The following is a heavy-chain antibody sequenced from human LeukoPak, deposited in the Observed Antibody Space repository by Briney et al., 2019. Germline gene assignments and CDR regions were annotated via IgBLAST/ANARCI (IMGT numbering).Heavy chain of an antibody. V-gene: IGHV4-59*01. CDR2: IYYSGSS. Sequence: PSETLSLTCNVSGGSISGYHWSWIRQPPGKGLEWLGYIYYSGSSNYNPSLKSRVTMSADMSKNQFSLKLSSVTAADTAVYYCARVPRSYYYYYYMDVWGKGTTVTVSS. J-gene: IGHJ6*03. CDR3: ARVPRSYYYYYYMDV. CDR1: GGSISGYH.